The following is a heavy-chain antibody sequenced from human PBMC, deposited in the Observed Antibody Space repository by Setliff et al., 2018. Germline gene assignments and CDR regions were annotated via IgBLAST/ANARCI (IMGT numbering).Heavy chain of an antibody. CDR2: INHSGTT. J-gene: IGHJ4*02. CDR1: GVSFSDYY. V-gene: IGHV4-34*10. D-gene: IGHD3-3*01. Sequence: SETLSLTCTVYGVSFSDYYWGWVRQSPGKGLDWIGEINHSGTTNYDPSLEGRISISVDTSKRQFSLKVNSVTAADTGVYYCARLNFWSGFWYFTLWGQGTPVTVSS. CDR3: ARLNFWSGFWYFTL.